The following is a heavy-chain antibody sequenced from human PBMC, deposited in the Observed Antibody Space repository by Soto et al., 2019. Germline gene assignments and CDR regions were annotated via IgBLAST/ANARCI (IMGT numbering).Heavy chain of an antibody. J-gene: IGHJ3*02. CDR1: GFAFSSYS. V-gene: IGHV3-21*01. D-gene: IGHD6-6*01. Sequence: PGGSLRLSCAASGFAFSSYSMNWVRQAPGKGLEWVSSISSSSSYIYYADSVKGRFTISRDNAKNSLYLQMNSLRAEDTAVYYCARAARPNDAFDIWGQGTMVTVSS. CDR3: ARAARPNDAFDI. CDR2: ISSSSSYI.